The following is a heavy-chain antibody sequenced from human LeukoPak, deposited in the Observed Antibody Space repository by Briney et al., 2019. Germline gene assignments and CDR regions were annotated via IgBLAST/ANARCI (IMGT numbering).Heavy chain of an antibody. Sequence: ASVKVSCKASGGTFSSYAISWVRQAPGQGLEWMGGIIPIFGTANYAQKFQGRVTITADESTSTAYMVLSSLRSEDTAVYYCARGGTDSSGWLNYYYGMDVWGKGTTVTVSS. CDR2: IIPIFGTA. V-gene: IGHV1-69*13. CDR3: ARGGTDSSGWLNYYYGMDV. J-gene: IGHJ6*04. D-gene: IGHD6-19*01. CDR1: GGTFSSYA.